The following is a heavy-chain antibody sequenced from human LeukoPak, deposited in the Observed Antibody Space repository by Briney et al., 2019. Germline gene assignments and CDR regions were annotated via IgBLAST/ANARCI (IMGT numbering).Heavy chain of an antibody. V-gene: IGHV3-21*01. J-gene: IGHJ4*02. CDR3: ARGDWYPPYYFDY. D-gene: IGHD6-13*01. Sequence: GGSLRLSCAASGFTFSSYSMNWVRQAPGKGLEWVSSISSSSSYIYYADSVKGRFTISRDNAKNSLYLQMNSLRAEDTAVYYCARGDWYPPYYFDYWGQGTLVIVSS. CDR1: GFTFSSYS. CDR2: ISSSSSYI.